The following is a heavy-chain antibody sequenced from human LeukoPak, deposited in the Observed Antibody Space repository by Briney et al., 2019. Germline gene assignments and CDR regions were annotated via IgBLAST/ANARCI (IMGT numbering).Heavy chain of an antibody. CDR2: ISYDGSNK. D-gene: IGHD6-19*01. CDR3: ARDNRGSIAVAGTFDY. J-gene: IGHJ4*02. CDR1: GFTLSSYA. V-gene: IGHV3-30-3*01. Sequence: GGSLRLSCAASGFTLSSYAMHWVRQAPGKGLEWVAVISYDGSNKYYADSVKGRFTISRDNSKNTLYLQMNSLRAEDTAVYYCARDNRGSIAVAGTFDYWGQGTLVTVSS.